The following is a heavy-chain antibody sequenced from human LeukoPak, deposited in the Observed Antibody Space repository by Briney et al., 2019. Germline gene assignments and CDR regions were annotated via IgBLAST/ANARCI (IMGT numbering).Heavy chain of an antibody. CDR2: ISGRGYAI. V-gene: IGHV3-11*01. CDR1: GFTFCVFH. CDR3: ARLSGTYSRGGDH. J-gene: IGHJ4*02. Sequence: GGSLRLSCSASGFTFCVFHMIWIREAPGKALECVSHISGRGYAIHHPVCVKGRFTISRDNAKNSLYLQMNSLRVEDSAVYYCARLSGTYSRGGDHWGQGTLVTVSS. D-gene: IGHD1-26*01.